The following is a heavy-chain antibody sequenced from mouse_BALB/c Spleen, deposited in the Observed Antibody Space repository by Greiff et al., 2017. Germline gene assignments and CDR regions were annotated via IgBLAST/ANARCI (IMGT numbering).Heavy chain of an antibody. CDR2: IYPYNGGT. J-gene: IGHJ1*01. Sequence: EVQLQQSGPELVKPGASVKISCKASGYTFTDYNMHWVKQSHGKSLEWIGYIYPYNGGTGYNQKFKSKATLTVDNSSSTAYMELRSLTSEDSAVYYCARSRTTALYFDVWGAGTTVTVSS. CDR1: GYTFTDYN. V-gene: IGHV1S29*02. D-gene: IGHD1-2*01. CDR3: ARSRTTALYFDV.